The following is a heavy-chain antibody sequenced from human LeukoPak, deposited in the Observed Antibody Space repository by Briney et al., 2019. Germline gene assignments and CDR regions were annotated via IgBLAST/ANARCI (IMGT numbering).Heavy chain of an antibody. Sequence: PGVSLRLSCAVSGFTVRTNHMTWVRQAPGKGLEGGATINDVDSAYYADTVRGRFTISRDSAKNTLYLQMKSLRADDTAVYYCARDMVHSSGAFDSWGQGTLVTVSS. D-gene: IGHD3-22*01. V-gene: IGHV3-53*01. CDR3: ARDMVHSSGAFDS. CDR1: GFTVRTNH. J-gene: IGHJ4*02. CDR2: INDVDSA.